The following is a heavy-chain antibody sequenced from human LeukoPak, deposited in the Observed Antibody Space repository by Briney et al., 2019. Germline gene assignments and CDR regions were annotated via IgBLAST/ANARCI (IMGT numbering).Heavy chain of an antibody. CDR3: ARVLSLPIAAAVSNWCDP. J-gene: IGHJ5*02. V-gene: IGHV1-2*02. CDR1: GYTFTGYY. Sequence: ASVKVSCKGSGYTFTGYYMHWVRQAPGQGLEWMGWINPNSGGTNYAQTFQGRVTMTRDTSISTAYMELSRLRSDDTAVYYCARVLSLPIAAAVSNWCDPWGQGTLVTVSS. D-gene: IGHD6-13*01. CDR2: INPNSGGT.